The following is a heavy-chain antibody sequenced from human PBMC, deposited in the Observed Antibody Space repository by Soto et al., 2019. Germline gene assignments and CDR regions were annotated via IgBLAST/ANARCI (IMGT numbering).Heavy chain of an antibody. V-gene: IGHV4-30-4*01. J-gene: IGHJ5*02. Sequence: SETLSLTCTVSGGSISSGDYYWSWIRQPPGKGLEWIGYIYYSGSTYYNPPLKSRVTISVDTSKNQFSLKLSSVTAADTAVYYCARDYYDSSGPLNWFDPWGQGTLVTVS. CDR3: ARDYYDSSGPLNWFDP. CDR2: IYYSGST. CDR1: GGSISSGDYY. D-gene: IGHD3-22*01.